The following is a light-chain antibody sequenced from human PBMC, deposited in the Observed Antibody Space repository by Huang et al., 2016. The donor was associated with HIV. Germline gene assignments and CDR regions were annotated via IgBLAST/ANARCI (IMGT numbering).Light chain of an antibody. J-gene: IGKJ1*01. CDR2: WAS. Sequence: IVMTQSPVSLAVSLGVRATIYCKSSQHVWSSFSGYQQKPGPSPTLLIYWASTRAVGVPDRFSGSGSGTDFTLTISSLQAAEVAVYYCQQHYSSPWTFGQGTKVEIK. CDR1: QHVWSS. CDR3: QQHYSSPWT. V-gene: IGKV4-1*01.